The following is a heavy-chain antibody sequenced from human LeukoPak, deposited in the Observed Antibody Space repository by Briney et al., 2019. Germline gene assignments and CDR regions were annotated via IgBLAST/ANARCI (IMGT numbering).Heavy chain of an antibody. V-gene: IGHV7-4-1*02. CDR3: ARDRDIRYSSSWYLDCWFDP. CDR2: INTNTGNP. J-gene: IGHJ5*02. D-gene: IGHD6-13*01. Sequence: GASVKVSCKASGYTFTSYAMNWVRQAPGQGLEWMGWINTNTGNPTYAQGFTGRFVFSLDTSVSTAYLQISSLKAEDTAVYYCARDRDIRYSSSWYLDCWFDPWGQGTLVTVSS. CDR1: GYTFTSYA.